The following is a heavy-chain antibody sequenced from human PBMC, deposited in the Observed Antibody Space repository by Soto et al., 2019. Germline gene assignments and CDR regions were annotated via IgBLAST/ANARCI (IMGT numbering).Heavy chain of an antibody. CDR1: GFTFSSYS. CDR3: ARATVIYAFDI. D-gene: IGHD4-17*01. J-gene: IGHJ3*02. Sequence: EVQLVESGGGLVKPGGSLRLSCPASGFTFSSYSMNWVRQAPGKGLEWVSSISSSSSYIYYADSVKGRFTISRDNAKNLLYFQMNSLRAEDTAVYYRARATVIYAFDIWGQGTMVTVSS. CDR2: ISSSSSYI. V-gene: IGHV3-21*01.